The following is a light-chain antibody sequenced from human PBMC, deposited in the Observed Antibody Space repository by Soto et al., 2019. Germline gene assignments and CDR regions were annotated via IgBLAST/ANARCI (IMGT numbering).Light chain of an antibody. CDR3: QQYNSYS. J-gene: IGKJ1*01. Sequence: DIQMTQSPSTLPASVGDRVTITCRASQSISNWLAWYQQKPGTAPKVLIYHASNLQTGLPSRFSGSGSWKEFTLTISSMQPDDFATYYGQQYNSYSFGQGTKVESK. CDR2: HAS. V-gene: IGKV1-5*01. CDR1: QSISNW.